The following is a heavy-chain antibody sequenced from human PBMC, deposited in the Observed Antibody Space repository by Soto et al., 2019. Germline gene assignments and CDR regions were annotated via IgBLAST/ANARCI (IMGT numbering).Heavy chain of an antibody. CDR1: GFTVSSNY. D-gene: IGHD3-16*01. CDR2: IYSGGST. J-gene: IGHJ3*02. V-gene: IGHV3-66*01. Sequence: EVQLVESGGGLVQPGGSPRLSCAASGFTVSSNYMSWVRQAPGKGLEWVSVIYSGGSTSYADSVKGSFTISRDNSENTLYLQMNSLRAEDTAVYYCAREGAAFDIWGQGTTVTVSS. CDR3: AREGAAFDI.